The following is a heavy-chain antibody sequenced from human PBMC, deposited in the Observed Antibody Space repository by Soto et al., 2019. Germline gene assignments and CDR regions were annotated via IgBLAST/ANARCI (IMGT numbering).Heavy chain of an antibody. D-gene: IGHD2-8*02. CDR3: AKATATGGGAFDF. Sequence: GGSLRLSCAASGFPCGSYDMTWVRQAPGKGLEWVSTILVDGRTFYVDSVKGRFTISRDDSRNTVYLQMNSLTAGDTALYYCAKATATGGGAFDFCGQGTMVTVSS. CDR2: ILVDGRT. CDR1: GFPCGSYD. V-gene: IGHV3-23*01. J-gene: IGHJ3*01.